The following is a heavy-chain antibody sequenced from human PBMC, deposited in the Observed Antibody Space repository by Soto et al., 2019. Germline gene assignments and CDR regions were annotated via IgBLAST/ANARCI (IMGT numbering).Heavy chain of an antibody. J-gene: IGHJ5*02. D-gene: IGHD3-22*01. V-gene: IGHV3-21*01. CDR1: GFTFSSYS. CDR3: ATIALGTYSYDPYWFDP. CDR2: ISSRSDYI. Sequence: EVQLVESGGGLVKPGGSLRLSCAASGFTFSSYSMNWVRQAPGKGLEWVSSISSRSDYIYYADSVKGRFTISRDNAKNSLYLQMNSLRAEDTAMYYCATIALGTYSYDPYWFDPWGQGTLVTVAS.